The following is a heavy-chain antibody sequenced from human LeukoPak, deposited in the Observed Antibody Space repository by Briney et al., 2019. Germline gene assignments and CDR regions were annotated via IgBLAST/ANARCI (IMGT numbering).Heavy chain of an antibody. CDR3: ARIRIAVAGRGYFQH. Sequence: NTSETLSLTCAVYGGSFSGYYWSWIRQPPGKGLEWIGEINYSGSTNYNPSPKSRVTISVDTSKNQFSLKLSSVTAADTAVYYCARIRIAVAGRGYFQHWGQGTLVTVSS. V-gene: IGHV4-34*01. D-gene: IGHD6-19*01. J-gene: IGHJ1*01. CDR2: INYSGST. CDR1: GGSFSGYY.